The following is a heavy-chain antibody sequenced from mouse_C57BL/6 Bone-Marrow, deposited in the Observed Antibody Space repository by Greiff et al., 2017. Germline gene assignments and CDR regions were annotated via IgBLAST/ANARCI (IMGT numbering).Heavy chain of an antibody. CDR3: ARYNYDYEYYFDY. J-gene: IGHJ2*01. Sequence: VQLQQSGPVLVKPGASVKMSCKASGYTFTDYYMNWVKQSHGKSLEWIGVINPYNGGTSYNQKFKGKATLTVAKSSSTAYMELNSLTSEDSAVYYCARYNYDYEYYFDYWGQGTTLTVSS. D-gene: IGHD2-4*01. CDR2: INPYNGGT. V-gene: IGHV1-19*01. CDR1: GYTFTDYY.